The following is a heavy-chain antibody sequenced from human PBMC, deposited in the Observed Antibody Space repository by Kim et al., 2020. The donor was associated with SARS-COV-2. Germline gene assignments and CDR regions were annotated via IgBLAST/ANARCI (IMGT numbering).Heavy chain of an antibody. CDR3: ARGERYYGSGSFWLFEY. J-gene: IGHJ1*01. D-gene: IGHD3-10*01. Sequence: SETLSLTCAVSGDSITNNHWWNWVRQSPGKGLEWIGEVYHSGDTNYNPSLKSRVTILVDKSRNQFSLRLNSLTAADTAIYYCARGERYYGSGSFWLFEY. CDR2: VYHSGDT. CDR1: GDSITNNHW. V-gene: IGHV4-4*02.